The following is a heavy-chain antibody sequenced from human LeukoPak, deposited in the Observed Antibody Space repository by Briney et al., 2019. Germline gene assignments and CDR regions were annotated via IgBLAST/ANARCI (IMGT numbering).Heavy chain of an antibody. V-gene: IGHV3-53*01. D-gene: IGHD1-7*01. CDR2: IYSGGNT. J-gene: IGHJ5*02. CDR3: ARWLWGTGTSDNNWFDP. CDR1: GFTVSSNS. Sequence: PGGSLRLSCTVSGFTVSSNSWSWVRQAPGKGLEWVSFIYSGGNTHYSDSVKGRFTISRDNAKNSLYLQMNSLRAEDTAVYYCARWLWGTGTSDNNWFDPWGLGTLVTVSS.